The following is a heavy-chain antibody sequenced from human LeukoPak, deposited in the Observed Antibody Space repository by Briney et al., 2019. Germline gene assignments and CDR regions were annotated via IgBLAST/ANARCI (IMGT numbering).Heavy chain of an antibody. CDR1: GGSISSYY. Sequence: SETLSLTCAVSGGSISSYYWSWIRQPPGKGLEWIGYIYYSGSTNYNPSLKSRATISVDTSNNQFSLKLRSVTAADTAVYCCAGARWLQLPLDYWGQGTLVTVSS. J-gene: IGHJ4*02. V-gene: IGHV4-59*01. CDR3: AGARWLQLPLDY. CDR2: IYYSGST. D-gene: IGHD5-24*01.